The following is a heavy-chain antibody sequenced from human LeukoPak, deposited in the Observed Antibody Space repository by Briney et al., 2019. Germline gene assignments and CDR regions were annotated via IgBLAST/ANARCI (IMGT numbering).Heavy chain of an antibody. J-gene: IGHJ4*02. CDR2: IKQDGREK. CDR3: TRDEAAATN. Sequence: GGSLRLSCAASGFGFSSYWMNWVRQAPGKGLEWVANIKQDGREKHYVDSVKGRFTISRDNAKSSLYLQMNSLRAEDTAVYYCTRDEAAATNWGQGTLVTVSS. CDR1: GFGFSSYW. D-gene: IGHD6-13*01. V-gene: IGHV3-7*01.